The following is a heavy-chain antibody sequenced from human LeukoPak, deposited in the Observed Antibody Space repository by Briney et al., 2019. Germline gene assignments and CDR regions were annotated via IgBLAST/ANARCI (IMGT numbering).Heavy chain of an antibody. V-gene: IGHV3-21*01. Sequence: GGSLRLSCAASGFTFSSYSMNWVRQAPGKGLEWVSSISSSSSYIYYADSVKGRFTISRDNAKNSLYLQMNSLRAEDTAVYYCARLNQYRIAAAGSFDYWGQGTLVTVSS. CDR3: ARLNQYRIAAAGSFDY. CDR1: GFTFSSYS. D-gene: IGHD6-13*01. CDR2: ISSSSSYI. J-gene: IGHJ4*02.